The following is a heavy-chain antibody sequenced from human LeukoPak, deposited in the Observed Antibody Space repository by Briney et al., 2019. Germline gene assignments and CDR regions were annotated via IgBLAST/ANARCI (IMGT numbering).Heavy chain of an antibody. Sequence: GGSLRLSCAASGSTFSSYAMSRVRQAPRKGLEWVSAISGSGGCTYYADSVKGLFNISRDISKNTLYLQVSSLRGEDTAVYYCAKVFFGDYEVIGAFDIWDRGPRVTVSS. J-gene: IGHJ3*02. D-gene: IGHD4-17*01. CDR2: ISGSGGCT. V-gene: IGHV3-23*01. CDR1: GSTFSSYA. CDR3: AKVFFGDYEVIGAFDI.